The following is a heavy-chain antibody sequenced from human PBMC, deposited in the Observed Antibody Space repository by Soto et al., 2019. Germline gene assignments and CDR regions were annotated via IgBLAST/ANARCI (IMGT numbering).Heavy chain of an antibody. Sequence: GGSLRLSCAASGFTFRSYAMHWVRQAPGKGLEWVSVIYSGGSTYYADSVKGRFTISRDNSKNTLYLQMNSLRAEDTAVYYCARNYDSTAGGAFDIWGQGTMVTVSS. J-gene: IGHJ3*02. CDR3: ARNYDSTAGGAFDI. D-gene: IGHD3-22*01. V-gene: IGHV3-53*01. CDR2: IYSGGST. CDR1: GFTFRSYA.